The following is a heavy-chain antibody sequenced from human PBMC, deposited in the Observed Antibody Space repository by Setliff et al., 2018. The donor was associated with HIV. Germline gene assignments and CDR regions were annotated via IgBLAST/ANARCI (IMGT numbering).Heavy chain of an antibody. V-gene: IGHV2-5*02. CDR3: VYSPSPSSSWFDP. J-gene: IGHJ5*02. CDR1: GPPLRCAGVG. CDR2: FYADDEK. Sequence: SGPTLVNPTQSLTLTCTFSGPPLRCAGVGVGWCRRPPGKALGWLALFYADDEKYYSPSLKRRLTVTADTSRTQFVLTMSDMDRVXXXTYYCVYSPSPSSSWFDPWGQGILVTVSS.